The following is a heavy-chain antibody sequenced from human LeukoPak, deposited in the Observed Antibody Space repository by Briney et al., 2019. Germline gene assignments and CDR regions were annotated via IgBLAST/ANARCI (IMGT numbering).Heavy chain of an antibody. Sequence: SETLSLTCAVSGGSISSSNWWSWVRQPPGKGLEWIGEIYHSGSTNYNPSLKSRVTISVDTSKNQFSLKLSSVTAADTAVYYCARDLGYSGSQWANIFHDGRAFDIWGQGTMVTVSS. V-gene: IGHV4-4*02. CDR1: GGSISSSNW. CDR2: IYHSGST. D-gene: IGHD1-26*01. J-gene: IGHJ3*02. CDR3: ARDLGYSGSQWANIFHDGRAFDI.